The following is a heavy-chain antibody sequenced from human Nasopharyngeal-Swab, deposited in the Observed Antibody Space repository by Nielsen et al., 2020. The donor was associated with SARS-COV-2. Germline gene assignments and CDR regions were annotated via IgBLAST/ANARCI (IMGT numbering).Heavy chain of an antibody. V-gene: IGHV1-3*01. J-gene: IGHJ3*02. CDR2: INAGNGNT. CDR3: ARDAPYIVVVPTDAFDI. Sequence: ASVKVSCKASGYTFTSYAMHWVRQAPGQRLEWMGWINAGNGNTKYSQKFQGRVTITRDTSASTAYMELSSLRSEDTAVYYCARDAPYIVVVPTDAFDIWGQGTMVTASS. CDR1: GYTFTSYA. D-gene: IGHD2-2*01.